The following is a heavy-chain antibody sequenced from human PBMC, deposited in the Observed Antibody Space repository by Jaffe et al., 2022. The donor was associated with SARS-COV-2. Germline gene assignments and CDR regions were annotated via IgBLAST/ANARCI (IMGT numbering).Heavy chain of an antibody. D-gene: IGHD3-16*01. J-gene: IGHJ4*02. CDR3: ARVGDILLTFGGGKFDY. CDR1: GFIFSNYA. V-gene: IGHV3-30*04. Sequence: QVQLVESGGGVVQPGRSLRLSCAASGFIFSNYAIHWVRQAPGKGLEWVAVISNDGSDKYYADSVKGRFTISRDNSKNTLYLQINSLRAEDTAVYSCARVGDILLTFGGGKFDYWGQGTLVTVSS. CDR2: ISNDGSDK.